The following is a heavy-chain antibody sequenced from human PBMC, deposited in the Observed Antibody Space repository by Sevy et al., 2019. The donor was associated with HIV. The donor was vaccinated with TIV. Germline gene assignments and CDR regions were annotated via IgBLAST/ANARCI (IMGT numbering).Heavy chain of an antibody. CDR3: VRAVATNGSF. D-gene: IGHD2-15*01. CDR1: GFGLNSFW. CDR2: INQNGSVT. V-gene: IGHV3-7*01. J-gene: IGHJ4*02. Sequence: GGSLRFSCAASGFGLNSFWMNWVRQTPGKGLEWVANINQNGSVTYYVDSAKGRFTISRDNSRNLLYLQMTSLRVEDTALYYCVRAVATNGSFWGQGTLVTVSS.